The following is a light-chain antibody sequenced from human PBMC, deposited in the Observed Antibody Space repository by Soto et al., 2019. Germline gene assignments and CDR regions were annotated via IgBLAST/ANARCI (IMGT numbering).Light chain of an antibody. CDR2: DVT. Sequence: QSVLTQPRSVSGSPGRSVTISCTGTSSDVGRYDYVSWYQQHPGKAPKLIVYDVTERPSGVPDRFSGSKSGNTASLTISGLQADDEADYSCCSFAGSYSYVFGTGTKV. CDR3: CSFAGSYSYV. J-gene: IGLJ1*01. V-gene: IGLV2-11*01. CDR1: SSDVGRYDY.